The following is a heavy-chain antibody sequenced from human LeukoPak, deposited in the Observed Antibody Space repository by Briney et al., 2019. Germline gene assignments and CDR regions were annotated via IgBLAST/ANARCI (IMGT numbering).Heavy chain of an antibody. CDR1: GFTFSSNA. D-gene: IGHD4-17*01. Sequence: GGSLRLSCAASGFTFSSNAMSWVRQAPGKGLEWVSVISNNGGSTYYADSVKGRFTISRDNSENTLFLQMNSMRAEDTGIYYCTKDRRMTTVTCLDYWGQGTLVTVSS. CDR2: ISNNGGST. J-gene: IGHJ4*02. V-gene: IGHV3-23*01. CDR3: TKDRRMTTVTCLDY.